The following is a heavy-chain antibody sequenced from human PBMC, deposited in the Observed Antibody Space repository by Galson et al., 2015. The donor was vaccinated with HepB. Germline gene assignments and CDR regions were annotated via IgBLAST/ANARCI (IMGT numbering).Heavy chain of an antibody. CDR1: GFTVSSNY. CDR2: ISYDGRNN. V-gene: IGHV3-30*03. D-gene: IGHD6-19*01. Sequence: SLRLSCAASGFTVSSNYMTWVRQAPGKGLEWVAVISYDGRNNHHADSVKGRFTISRDNSKNTLYLQMNSLRPEDTAVYYCARHSGHISGWYTGRGGFDSWGQGTLVTVSA. CDR3: ARHSGHISGWYTGRGGFDS. J-gene: IGHJ4*02.